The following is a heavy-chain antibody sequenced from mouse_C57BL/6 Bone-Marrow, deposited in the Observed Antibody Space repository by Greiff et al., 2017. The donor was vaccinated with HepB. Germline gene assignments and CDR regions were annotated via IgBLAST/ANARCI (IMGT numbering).Heavy chain of an antibody. D-gene: IGHD2-4*01. CDR2: ISDGGSYT. CDR1: GFTFSSYA. CDR3: ATPFYDDYDVRFAY. J-gene: IGHJ3*01. Sequence: EVMLVESGGGLVKPGGSLKLSCAASGFTFSSYAMSWVRQTPEKRLEWVATISDGGSYTYYPDNVKGRFTISRDNAKNNLYLQMSHLKSEDTAMYYCATPFYDDYDVRFAYWGQGTLVTVSA. V-gene: IGHV5-4*03.